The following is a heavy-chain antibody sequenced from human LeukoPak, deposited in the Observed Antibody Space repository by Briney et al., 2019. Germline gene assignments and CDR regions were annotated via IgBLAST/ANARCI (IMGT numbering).Heavy chain of an antibody. D-gene: IGHD2-15*01. J-gene: IGHJ4*02. CDR2: INSDGSST. Sequence: GGSLRLSCAASGFTFSSYRMHWVRQAPGKGLVWVLRINSDGSSTNYADSVRGRFTISRDNAENTLYLQRNSLRAEDTAVYYCASLNVPATPHWGQGTLVTVSS. V-gene: IGHV3-74*01. CDR3: ASLNVPATPH. CDR1: GFTFSSYR.